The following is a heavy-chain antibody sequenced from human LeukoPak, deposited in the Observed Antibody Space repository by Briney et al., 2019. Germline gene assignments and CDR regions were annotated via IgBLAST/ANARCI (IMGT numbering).Heavy chain of an antibody. CDR2: ISGSGGST. Sequence: GGSLRLSCAASGFTFSSYAMSWVRQAPGKGLEWVSAISGSGGSTYYADSVKGRFTISRDNSKNTLYLQMNSLRAEDTAVYYCAKGRPGWYGVERFTYYFDYWGQGTLVTVSS. CDR3: AKGRPGWYGVERFTYYFDY. J-gene: IGHJ4*02. V-gene: IGHV3-23*01. D-gene: IGHD6-19*01. CDR1: GFTFSSYA.